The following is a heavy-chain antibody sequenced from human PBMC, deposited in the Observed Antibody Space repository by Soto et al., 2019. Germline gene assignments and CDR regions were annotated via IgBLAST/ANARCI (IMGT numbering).Heavy chain of an antibody. Sequence: QLQLQESGPGLVKPSETLSLTCTVSGGSISSSSYYWGWIRQPPGKGLEWIGSIYYSGSTYYNPSLKSRVTISVDTSKNQFSLKLSSVTAADTAVYYCARPRRHYGVSAFDIWGQGTMVTVSS. J-gene: IGHJ3*02. CDR2: IYYSGST. D-gene: IGHD4-17*01. CDR3: ARPRRHYGVSAFDI. CDR1: GGSISSSSYY. V-gene: IGHV4-39*01.